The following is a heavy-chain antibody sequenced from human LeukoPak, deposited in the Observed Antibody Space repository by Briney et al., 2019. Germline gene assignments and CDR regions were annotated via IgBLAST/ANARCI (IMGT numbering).Heavy chain of an antibody. J-gene: IGHJ4*02. CDR2: INPGGGST. D-gene: IGHD3-10*01. V-gene: IGHV1-46*01. CDR1: GYTFTSYY. CDR3: ARDGTENFTMVRGVTLDY. Sequence: ASVKVSCKASGYTFTSYYMHWVRQAPGQGLEWMGIINPGGGSTSYAQKFQGRVTMTRDTSTSTVYMELSSLRSEDTAVYYCARDGTENFTMVRGVTLDYWGQGTLVTVSS.